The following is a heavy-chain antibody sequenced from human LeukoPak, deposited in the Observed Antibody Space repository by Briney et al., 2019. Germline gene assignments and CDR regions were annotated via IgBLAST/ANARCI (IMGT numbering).Heavy chain of an antibody. CDR3: ARDEMRPVGATLAHAFDI. V-gene: IGHV1-18*01. J-gene: IGHJ3*02. CDR2: ISAYNGNT. CDR1: GYTFTSYG. Sequence: GASVKVSCKASGYTFTSYGISWVRQAPGQGLEWMGWISAYNGNTNYAQKLQGRVTMTTDTSTSTAYMELRSLRSDDTAVYYCARDEMRPVGATLAHAFDIWGQGTMVTVSS. D-gene: IGHD1-26*01.